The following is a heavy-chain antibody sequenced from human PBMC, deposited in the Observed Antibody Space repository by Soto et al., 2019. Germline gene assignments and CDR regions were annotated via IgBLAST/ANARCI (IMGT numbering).Heavy chain of an antibody. CDR1: GCTFSSYG. J-gene: IGHJ6*02. Sequence: GGSLRLSCAASGCTFSSYGMHWVRQAPGKGLEWVAVISYDGSNKYYADSVKGRFTISRDNSKNTLYLQMNSLRAEDTAVYYCTKDLSRLADSMDVWGQGTTVTVSS. CDR3: TKDLSRLADSMDV. CDR2: ISYDGSNK. V-gene: IGHV3-30*18.